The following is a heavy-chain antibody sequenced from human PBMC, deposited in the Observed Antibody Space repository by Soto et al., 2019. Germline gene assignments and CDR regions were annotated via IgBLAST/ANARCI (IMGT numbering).Heavy chain of an antibody. J-gene: IGHJ4*02. V-gene: IGHV3-66*01. CDR3: ASRRNPYGAYDY. CDR1: GFTVSSNF. Sequence: EVQLVVSGGGLVQPGGSLRLSCAASGFTVSSNFMSWVRQAPGKGLEWVSIIYSDGSTYYADSVKGRFTISRDNPKNTLYLQRNSLRADDTAGYYCASRRNPYGAYDYWGQGTLVTVSS. CDR2: IYSDGST. D-gene: IGHD4-17*01.